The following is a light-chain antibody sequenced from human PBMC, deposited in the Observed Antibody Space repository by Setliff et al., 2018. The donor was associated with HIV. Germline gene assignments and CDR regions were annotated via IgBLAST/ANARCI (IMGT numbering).Light chain of an antibody. Sequence: QSVLTQPASVSGSPGQSITISCTGTSGDVATYNYVSWYQQQSSKAPKLIIYEVNNRPSGVSHRFSGSKSGNTASLTISGLQAEDEADYYCTSFTTRSTYVVGTGTKVTVL. CDR3: TSFTTRSTYV. CDR2: EVN. CDR1: SGDVATYNY. J-gene: IGLJ1*01. V-gene: IGLV2-14*01.